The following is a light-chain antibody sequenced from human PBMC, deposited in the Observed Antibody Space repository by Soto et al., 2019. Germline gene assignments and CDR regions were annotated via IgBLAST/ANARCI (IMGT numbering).Light chain of an antibody. Sequence: EIVMTQSPVTLSVSPGERATISCRAGQSVSSNLDWYQQKPGQAPRLLIYGASTRATDIPARFTGSGSGTDFTLTISSLQLDDSAVYYCQQDNNWWTFGQGTKVEIK. CDR1: QSVSSN. CDR3: QQDNNWWT. CDR2: GAS. V-gene: IGKV3-15*01. J-gene: IGKJ1*01.